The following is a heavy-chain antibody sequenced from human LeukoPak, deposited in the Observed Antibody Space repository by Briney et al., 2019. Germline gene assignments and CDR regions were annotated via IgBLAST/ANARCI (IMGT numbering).Heavy chain of an antibody. CDR3: ARGGSIVGATPHDTFDI. V-gene: IGHV4-59*02. D-gene: IGHD1-26*01. CDR1: GGSVRSYY. Sequence: SETLSLTCTVSGGSVRSYYWSWIRQPPGQEVEWIGYFYYSGSTNYNPSLKSRVTLSVDTSKNQFSLKLSSVTTADTAVYYCARGGSIVGATPHDTFDIWGQGTMVTVSS. J-gene: IGHJ3*02. CDR2: FYYSGST.